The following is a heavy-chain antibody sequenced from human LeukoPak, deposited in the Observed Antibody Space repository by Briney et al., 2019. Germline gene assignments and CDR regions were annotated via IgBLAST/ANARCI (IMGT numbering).Heavy chain of an antibody. V-gene: IGHV3-72*01. Sequence: GGSLRLSCAASGFTFSDHYMDWVRQAPGKGLEWIGRSRNKANSYTTEYAASVKGRFTISRDDYSLYMQMNSLRAEDTALYYCARDPGRGYDILTGYYYYYYYMDVWGKGTTVTVSS. CDR3: ARDPGRGYDILTGYYYYYYYMDV. J-gene: IGHJ6*03. CDR1: GFTFSDHY. CDR2: SRNKANSYTT. D-gene: IGHD3-9*01.